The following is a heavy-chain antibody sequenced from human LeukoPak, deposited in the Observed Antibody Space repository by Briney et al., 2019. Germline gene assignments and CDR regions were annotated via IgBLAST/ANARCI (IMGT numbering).Heavy chain of an antibody. J-gene: IGHJ4*02. V-gene: IGHV4-39*01. D-gene: IGHD3-10*01. CDR3: ARGITMIRGARTYYDY. CDR2: MYYSGST. CDR1: GGSISSSDYH. Sequence: SETLSLTCTVSGGSISSSDYHWGWIRQPPEKGLECIGSMYYSGSTHYNPSLMSRVTISVDTTKNQFSLKLNSVTAADTAVYYCARGITMIRGARTYYDYWGQGTLVTVSS.